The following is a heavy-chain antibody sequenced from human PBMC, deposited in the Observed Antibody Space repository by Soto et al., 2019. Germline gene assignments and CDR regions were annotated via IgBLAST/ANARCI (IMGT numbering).Heavy chain of an antibody. Sequence: QVQQLETGPGLVKPWDTLSLTCTVSGAYVSDFSWSWIRQPAGQGLEWIGRITVNGITQYTPSFRSRVTTSMDPPGNQFAPNLQSAPAPATALYCGARESGYNWSYGVHWVQGTLVTVSS. V-gene: IGHV4-4*07. CDR2: ITVNGIT. D-gene: IGHD1-7*01. CDR3: ARESGYNWSYGVH. CDR1: GAYVSDFS. J-gene: IGHJ1*01.